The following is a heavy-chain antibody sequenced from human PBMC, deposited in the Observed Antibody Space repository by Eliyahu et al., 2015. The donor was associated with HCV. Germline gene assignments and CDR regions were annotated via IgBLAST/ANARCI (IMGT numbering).Heavy chain of an antibody. D-gene: IGHD3-22*01. Sequence: QVQLVQSGAEVKKPGSSVKVSCKASGGTFSSYXISWVRQAPGQGLEWMGGIIPIFGTANYAQKFQGRVTITADESTSTAYMELSSLRSEDTAVYYCARTYYYDSSGPRGLFDYWGQGTLVTVSS. CDR2: IIPIFGTA. CDR3: ARTYYYDSSGPRGLFDY. CDR1: GGTFSSYX. J-gene: IGHJ4*02. V-gene: IGHV1-69*01.